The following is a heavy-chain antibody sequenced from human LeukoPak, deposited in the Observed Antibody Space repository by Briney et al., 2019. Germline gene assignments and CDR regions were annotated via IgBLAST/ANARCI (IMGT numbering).Heavy chain of an antibody. CDR2: IYYSGST. V-gene: IGHV4-39*01. D-gene: IGHD3-16*01. CDR3: ARALGMDV. J-gene: IGHJ6*04. CDR1: GGSISTSSYY. Sequence: PSETLSLTCTVSGGSISTSSYYWGWVRQPPGKGLEWIGSIYYSGSTYYNPSLKSRVTISVDTSKNQFSLKLSSVTAADTAVYYCARALGMDVWGKGTTVTISS.